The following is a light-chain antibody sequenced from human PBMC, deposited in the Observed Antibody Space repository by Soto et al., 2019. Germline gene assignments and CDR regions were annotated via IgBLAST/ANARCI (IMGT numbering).Light chain of an antibody. CDR1: SSDVGSYNL. CDR3: CSYAGSSTGVV. J-gene: IGLJ2*01. CDR2: EGS. Sequence: QCALTQPASVSGSPGQSITISCTGTSSDVGSYNLVSWYQQHPGEAPKLMIYEGSKRPSGVSNRFSGSKSGNTASLTISGLQAEVEADYYCCSYAGSSTGVVFGGGTKLTVL. V-gene: IGLV2-23*01.